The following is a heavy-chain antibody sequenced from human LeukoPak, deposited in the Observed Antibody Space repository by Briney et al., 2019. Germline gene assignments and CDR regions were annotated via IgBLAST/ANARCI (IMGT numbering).Heavy chain of an antibody. CDR1: GFTVSSNY. CDR2: IYSGGST. V-gene: IGHV3-53*05. CDR3: ASWVQQQQLPG. J-gene: IGHJ4*02. Sequence: PGGSLRLSCAASGFTVSSNYMSWVRQAPGEGLEWVSVIYSGGSTYYAASGKGRLTISRDNSKTPLYLQMNSLRAEEPAVYYWASWVQQQQLPGGGQGTLVTVSS. D-gene: IGHD6-13*01.